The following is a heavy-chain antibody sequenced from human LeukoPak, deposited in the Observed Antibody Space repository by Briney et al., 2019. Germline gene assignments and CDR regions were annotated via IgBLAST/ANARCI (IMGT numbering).Heavy chain of an antibody. V-gene: IGHV3-53*01. J-gene: IGHJ3*02. CDR1: GFTASSNY. Sequence: TGGSLRLSCAASGFTASSNYMSWVRQAPGKGLEWVSVIYSGGSTYYADSVKGRFTISRDNSKNTLYLQMNSLRAEDTAVYYCARVKTAMVDDAFDIRGQGTMVTVSS. CDR3: ARVKTAMVDDAFDI. CDR2: IYSGGST. D-gene: IGHD5-18*01.